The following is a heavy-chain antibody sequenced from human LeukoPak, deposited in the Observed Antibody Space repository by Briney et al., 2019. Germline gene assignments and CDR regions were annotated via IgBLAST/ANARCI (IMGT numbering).Heavy chain of an antibody. CDR2: IFYVGST. V-gene: IGHV4-59*11. J-gene: IGHJ3*02. D-gene: IGHD3-22*01. CDR3: ARDYYDSRGEAFDI. CDR1: GDSIGSHY. Sequence: KPSETLSLTCTVSGDSIGSHYWSWIRQPPGKGLEWLGYIFYVGSTNYNPSLKSRVTISVDTSKNQFSLKLNSVTAADTAVYYCARDYYDSRGEAFDIWGQGTMVTVSS.